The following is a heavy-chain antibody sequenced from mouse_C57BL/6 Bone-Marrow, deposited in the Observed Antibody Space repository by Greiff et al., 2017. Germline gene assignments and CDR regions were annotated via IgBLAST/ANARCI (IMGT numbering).Heavy chain of an antibody. J-gene: IGHJ3*01. CDR1: GYTFTSYW. Sequence: QVHVKQPGAELVKPGASVKMSCKASGYTFTSYWITWVKQRPGQGLEWIGDIYPGSGSTNYNEKFKSKATLTVDTSSSTAYMQLSSLTSEDSAVYYCARGGYLWFAYWGQGTLVTVSA. CDR2: IYPGSGST. CDR3: ARGGYLWFAY. V-gene: IGHV1-55*01.